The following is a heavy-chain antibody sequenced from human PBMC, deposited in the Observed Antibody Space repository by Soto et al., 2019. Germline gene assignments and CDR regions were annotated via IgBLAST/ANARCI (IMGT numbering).Heavy chain of an antibody. J-gene: IGHJ5*02. CDR1: GGTFSSYA. Sequence: SVKVSCKASGGTFSSYAISWVRQAPGQGLEWMGGIIPIFGTANYAQKFQGRVTITADESTSTAYMELSSLRSEDTAVYYCARGYGDYEAYNWFDPWGQGTLVTVSS. D-gene: IGHD4-17*01. CDR3: ARGYGDYEAYNWFDP. V-gene: IGHV1-69*13. CDR2: IIPIFGTA.